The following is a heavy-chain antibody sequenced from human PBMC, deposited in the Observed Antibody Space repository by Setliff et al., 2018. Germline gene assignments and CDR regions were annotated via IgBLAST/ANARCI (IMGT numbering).Heavy chain of an antibody. V-gene: IGHV4-39*07. J-gene: IGHJ1*01. CDR1: GASVSGNSYY. Sequence: PSETLSLTCTVSGASVSGNSYYWGWIRQPPGKGLEWIGSMYYGGGGSTYYNASLKSRVTISVDASKNQISLKLMSVTAADTAVYYCASRNSDGGPEYFQHWGQGALVTVSS. CDR3: ASRNSDGGPEYFQH. CDR2: MYYGGGGST. D-gene: IGHD1-26*01.